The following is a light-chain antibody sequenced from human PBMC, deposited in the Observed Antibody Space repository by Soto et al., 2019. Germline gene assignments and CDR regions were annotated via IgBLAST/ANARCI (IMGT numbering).Light chain of an antibody. CDR3: AVWDDSLNGSV. J-gene: IGLJ2*01. V-gene: IGLV1-44*01. Sequence: SVLTQPPSASGTPGQRVTISCSGSTSNIGSNTVNWYQQLPGTAPKLLIYSDSQRPSGVPDRFSGSKSGTSASLAISGLQSEDESDYYCAVWDDSLNGSVFGGGTQLTVL. CDR2: SDS. CDR1: TSNIGSNT.